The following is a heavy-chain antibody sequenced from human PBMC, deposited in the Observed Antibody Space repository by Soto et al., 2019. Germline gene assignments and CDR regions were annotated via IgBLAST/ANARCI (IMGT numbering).Heavy chain of an antibody. V-gene: IGHV1-8*01. Sequence: QVQLVQSGAEVKKPGASVKVSCKASGYTFTSYDINWVRQATGQGLEWMGWMNPNSGNTGYAQKFQGRVPMTRNTSISTAYMELTSLRSEDTAVYYCARGGSAQQLVPLSYGMDVWGQGTTVKVSS. J-gene: IGHJ6*02. CDR3: ARGGSAQQLVPLSYGMDV. CDR2: MNPNSGNT. CDR1: GYTFTSYD. D-gene: IGHD6-13*01.